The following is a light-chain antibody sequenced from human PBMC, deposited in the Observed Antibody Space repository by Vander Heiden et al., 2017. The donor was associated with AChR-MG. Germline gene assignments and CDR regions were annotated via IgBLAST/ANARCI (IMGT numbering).Light chain of an antibody. Sequence: QSVLTPPPSVSGAPGQRVTISCTGSSCNIGAGCPVHCYQKLPGTPPKLLIYGNINRPSGVPDRFSASKSGTSASMAITGLQAEDEADYYCQAVDTSRRGSIFGGGTKLTVL. CDR3: QAVDTSRRGSI. V-gene: IGLV1-40*01. CDR2: GNI. CDR1: SCNIGAGCP. J-gene: IGLJ2*01.